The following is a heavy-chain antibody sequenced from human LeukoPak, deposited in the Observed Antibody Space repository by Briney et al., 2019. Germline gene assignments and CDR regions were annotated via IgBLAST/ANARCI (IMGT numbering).Heavy chain of an antibody. CDR3: AKVHGDYIVDPSDY. J-gene: IGHJ4*02. V-gene: IGHV3-30*02. CDR1: GYTFSSFV. CDR2: IRYDGSNK. D-gene: IGHD4-17*01. Sequence: PGGSLRLSCAASGYTFSSFVMHWVRQAPGKGLEWVAFIRYDGSNKYYADSVKGRFTISRDNSKNTLYLQMNSLRTEDTAVYYCAKVHGDYIVDPSDYWGQGTLVTVSS.